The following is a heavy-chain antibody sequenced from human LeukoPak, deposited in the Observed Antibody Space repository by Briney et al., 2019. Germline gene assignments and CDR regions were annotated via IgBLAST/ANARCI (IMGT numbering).Heavy chain of an antibody. J-gene: IGHJ6*02. D-gene: IGHD6-19*01. CDR1: GYTFTSYY. CDR2: INPSGGST. CDR3: ARDDDGSSGWYGLSSYYYYGMDV. Sequence: ASVKVSCKASGYTFTSYYMHWVRQAPGQGLEWMGIINPSGGSTSYAQKFQGRVTMTRDTSTSTVYMELSSLRSEDTAVYYCARDDDGSSGWYGLSSYYYYGMDVWGQGTTVTVSS. V-gene: IGHV1-46*01.